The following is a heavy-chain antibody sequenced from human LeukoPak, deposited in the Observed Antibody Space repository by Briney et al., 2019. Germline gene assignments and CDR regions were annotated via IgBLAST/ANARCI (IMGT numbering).Heavy chain of an antibody. CDR3: ARDPPGFDI. Sequence: GGSLRLSCAASGFSFSSHWVHWVRQAPGKGLVWVSRISDDGSYTSNVDSVKGRFTISRDNVNNMLYLHMNSLRAEDTAVYYCARDPPGFDIWGQGTMVTVSS. J-gene: IGHJ3*02. CDR1: GFSFSSHW. V-gene: IGHV3-74*01. CDR2: ISDDGSYT.